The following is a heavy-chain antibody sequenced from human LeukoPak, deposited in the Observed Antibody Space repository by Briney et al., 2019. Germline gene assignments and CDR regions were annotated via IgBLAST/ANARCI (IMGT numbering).Heavy chain of an antibody. CDR2: ISWNSGSI. D-gene: IGHD1-26*01. V-gene: IGHV3-9*03. Sequence: PGGSLRLSCAASGFTFDDYAMHWVRQAPGKGLEWVSGISWNSGSIGYADSVKGRFTISRDNAKNSLYLQMNSLRAEDMALYYCAKDSLLGAFDIWGQGAMVTVSS. J-gene: IGHJ3*02. CDR1: GFTFDDYA. CDR3: AKDSLLGAFDI.